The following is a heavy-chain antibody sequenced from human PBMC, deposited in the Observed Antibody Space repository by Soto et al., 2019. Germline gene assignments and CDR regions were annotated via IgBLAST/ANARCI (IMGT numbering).Heavy chain of an antibody. Sequence: EVQLVESGGGLIQPGGSLRLSCAASGLTVSGNYMGWVRQAPGKGLEWVSGMYSDGTTNYADSVKGRFTIFRDNSKNTLFPQMNSRRVEDTAVYHCARASSRWGSEAAYWGQGTLVTVSS. V-gene: IGHV3-53*01. CDR3: ARASSRWGSEAAY. CDR2: MYSDGTT. D-gene: IGHD7-27*01. J-gene: IGHJ4*02. CDR1: GLTVSGNY.